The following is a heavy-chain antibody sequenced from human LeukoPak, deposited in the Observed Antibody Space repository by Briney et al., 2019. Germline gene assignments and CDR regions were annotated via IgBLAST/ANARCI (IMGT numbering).Heavy chain of an antibody. CDR3: AREDTAMAQY. Sequence: ASVKVSCKVSGYTLTELSMHWVRQAPGKGLEWMGGFDPEDGETIYAQKFQGRVTITADESTSTAYMELSSLRSEDTAVYYCAREDTAMAQYWGQGTLVTVSS. D-gene: IGHD5-18*01. CDR2: FDPEDGET. J-gene: IGHJ4*02. V-gene: IGHV1-24*01. CDR1: GYTLTELS.